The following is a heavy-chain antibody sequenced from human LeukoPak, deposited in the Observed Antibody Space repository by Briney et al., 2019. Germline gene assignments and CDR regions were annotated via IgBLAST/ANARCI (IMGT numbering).Heavy chain of an antibody. CDR1: GYTFTSYA. V-gene: IGHV1-3*01. D-gene: IGHD6-13*01. CDR2: INAGNGNT. J-gene: IGHJ6*04. Sequence: ASVKVSCKASGYTFTSYAMHWVRQAPGQRLEWMGWINAGNGNTKYSQKFQGRDTITRDTSASTAYMELSSLRSEDTAVYYCARDQGQYSSSWNPRDYYYGMDVWGKGTTVTVSS. CDR3: ARDQGQYSSSWNPRDYYYGMDV.